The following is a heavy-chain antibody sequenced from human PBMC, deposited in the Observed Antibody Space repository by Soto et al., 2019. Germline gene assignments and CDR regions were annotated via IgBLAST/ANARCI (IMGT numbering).Heavy chain of an antibody. CDR3: ASSLTTVTIGGWFDP. Sequence: RSEALSLTCAVSGGSIRRGWYSWSWIRQPPGEGLEGIGNIYHSGSTYYNPSLKSRVTISVDRSKNQFSLKLSSVTAADTAVYYCASSLTTVTIGGWFDPWGQGTLVTVSS. D-gene: IGHD4-17*01. J-gene: IGHJ5*02. CDR2: IYHSGST. V-gene: IGHV4-30-2*01. CDR1: GGSIRRGWYS.